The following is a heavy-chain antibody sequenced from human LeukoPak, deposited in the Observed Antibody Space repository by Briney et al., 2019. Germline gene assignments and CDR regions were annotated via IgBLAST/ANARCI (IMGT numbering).Heavy chain of an antibody. Sequence: GGSLRLSCAASGFTFSSYAMSWVRQAPGKGLEWVSAISGSGGSTYYADSVKGRFPISRDNSKNTLYLQMNSLRAEDTAVYYCALTGSGVYYYYMDVWGKGTTVTVSS. D-gene: IGHD7-27*01. J-gene: IGHJ6*03. CDR3: ALTGSGVYYYYMDV. CDR1: GFTFSSYA. V-gene: IGHV3-23*01. CDR2: ISGSGGST.